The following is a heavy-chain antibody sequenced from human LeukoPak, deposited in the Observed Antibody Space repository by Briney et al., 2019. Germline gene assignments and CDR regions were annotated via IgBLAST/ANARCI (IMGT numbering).Heavy chain of an antibody. V-gene: IGHV3-7*03. Sequence: GGSLRLSCAASGFTFSSYWMSWVRQAPGKGLEWVANIKQDGSEKYYADSVKGRFTISRDNAKNSLYLQMNSLRAEDTAVYYCARINSGWYGDYFDYWGQGTLVTVSS. D-gene: IGHD6-19*01. CDR1: GFTFSSYW. J-gene: IGHJ4*02. CDR2: IKQDGSEK. CDR3: ARINSGWYGDYFDY.